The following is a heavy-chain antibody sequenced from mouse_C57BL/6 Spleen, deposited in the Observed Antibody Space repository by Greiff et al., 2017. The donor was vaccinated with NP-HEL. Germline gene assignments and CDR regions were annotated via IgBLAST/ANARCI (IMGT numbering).Heavy chain of an antibody. D-gene: IGHD2-5*01. CDR2: IYPGSGNT. CDR3: ARSKEGAMDY. J-gene: IGHJ4*01. CDR1: GYSFTSYY. V-gene: IGHV1-66*01. Sequence: VQLLQSGPELVKPGASVKISCKASGYSFTSYYIHWVKQRPGQGLEWIGWIYPGSGNTKYNEKFKGKATLTADTSSSTAYMQLSSLTSEDSAVYYCARSKEGAMDYWGQGTSVTVSS.